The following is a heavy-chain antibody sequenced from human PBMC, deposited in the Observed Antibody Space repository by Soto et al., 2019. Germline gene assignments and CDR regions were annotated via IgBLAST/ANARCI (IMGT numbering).Heavy chain of an antibody. D-gene: IGHD2-15*01. CDR1: GFTFYDYA. CDR2: ISWNSGSI. Sequence: GRSMRLSCASSGFTFYDYAMRGVRQDPGKGLEWVSGISWNSGSIGYADSVKGRFTISRDNAKNSLYLQMNSLRAEDTALYYCAKEGIGYCSGGSCYRDAFDIWGQGTMVTVSS. CDR3: AKEGIGYCSGGSCYRDAFDI. V-gene: IGHV3-9*01. J-gene: IGHJ3*02.